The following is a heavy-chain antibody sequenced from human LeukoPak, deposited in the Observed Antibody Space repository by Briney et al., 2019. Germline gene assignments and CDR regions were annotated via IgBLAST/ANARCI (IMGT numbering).Heavy chain of an antibody. Sequence: IPSETLSLTCTVSGASISSFYWSWIRQPAGKGLEWIGRIYTSGGTNYNPSLNSLVTMSIDTSKNQFSLKLYSVTAADTAVYYCVTDRSGSYDYWGQGILVTVSS. V-gene: IGHV4-4*07. CDR1: GASISSFY. J-gene: IGHJ4*02. CDR2: IYTSGGT. D-gene: IGHD1-26*01. CDR3: VTDRSGSYDY.